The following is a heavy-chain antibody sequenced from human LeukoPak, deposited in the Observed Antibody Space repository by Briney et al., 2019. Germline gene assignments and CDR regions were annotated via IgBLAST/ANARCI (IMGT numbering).Heavy chain of an antibody. CDR3: AKRPSTIGYYYYYMDV. D-gene: IGHD3-9*01. Sequence: GGPLRLSCAASGFTFSSYGMSWVRQAPGKGLEWVSAISGSGGSTYYADSVKGRFTISRDNSKNTPYLQMNSLRAEDTAVYYCAKRPSTIGYYYYYMDVWGKGTTVTISS. J-gene: IGHJ6*03. CDR1: GFTFSSYG. V-gene: IGHV3-23*01. CDR2: ISGSGGST.